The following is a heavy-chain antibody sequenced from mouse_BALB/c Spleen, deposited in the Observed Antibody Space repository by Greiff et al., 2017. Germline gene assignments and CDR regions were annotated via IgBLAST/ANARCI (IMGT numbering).Heavy chain of an antibody. CDR2: ISYSGST. CDR1: GYSITSDYA. Sequence: DVQLQESGPGLVKPSQSLSLTCTVTGYSITSDYAWNWIRQFPGNKLEWMGYISYSGSTSYNPSLKSRISITRDTTKNQFFLQLNSVTTEDTATYYCARSLGPYYAMDYWGQGTSVTVSS. V-gene: IGHV3-2*02. CDR3: ARSLGPYYAMDY. J-gene: IGHJ4*01.